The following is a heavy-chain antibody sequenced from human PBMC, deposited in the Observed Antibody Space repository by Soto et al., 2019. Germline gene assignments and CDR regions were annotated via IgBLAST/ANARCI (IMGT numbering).Heavy chain of an antibody. V-gene: IGHV4-31*03. CDR3: AKGVRGVPNWFDP. J-gene: IGHJ5*02. CDR1: GGSISNSANH. Sequence: QVQLPESGPGLVRPSQTLSPSCTVSGGSISNSANHWSWIRQHPGEGLEGIGYIYYSGGTYYSPSIKGRVTMSIDASKNQFSLKLSSVTAADTAVYYCAKGVRGVPNWFDPGGQGTLVTFSS. CDR2: IYYSGGT. D-gene: IGHD3-10*01.